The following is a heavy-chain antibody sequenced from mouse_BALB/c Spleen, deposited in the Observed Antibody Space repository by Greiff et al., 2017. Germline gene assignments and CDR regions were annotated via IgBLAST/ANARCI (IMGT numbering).Heavy chain of an antibody. CDR3: ARGRYAMDY. J-gene: IGHJ4*01. CDR2: ISSGGST. Sequence: DVMLVESGGGLVKPGGSLKLSCAASGFTFSSYAMSWVRQTPEKRLEWVASISSGGSTYYPDSVKGRFTISRDNARNILYLQMSSLRSEDTAMYYCARGRYAMDYWGQGTSVTVSS. CDR1: GFTFSSYA. V-gene: IGHV5-6-5*01.